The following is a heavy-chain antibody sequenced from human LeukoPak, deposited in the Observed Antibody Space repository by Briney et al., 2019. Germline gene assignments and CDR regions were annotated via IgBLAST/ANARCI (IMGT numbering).Heavy chain of an antibody. V-gene: IGHV1-46*01. CDR1: GYTFTTYY. CDR3: ARGRGEDSFNSGPDY. Sequence: GASVKVSCKASGYTFTTYYMHWVRQAPGQGLEWMGIINPSGGSTTYAQKFQGRVTMTRDTSTSTVYMELSSLRSEDTAVYYCARGRGEDSFNSGPDYWGQGTLVTVSS. D-gene: IGHD6-19*01. CDR2: INPSGGST. J-gene: IGHJ4*02.